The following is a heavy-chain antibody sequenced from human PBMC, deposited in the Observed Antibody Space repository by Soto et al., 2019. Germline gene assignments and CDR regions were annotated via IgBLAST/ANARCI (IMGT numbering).Heavy chain of an antibody. Sequence: SETLSLTCTVSGGSISSYYWSWIRQPPGKGLEWIGYIYYSGSTNYNPSLKSRVTISVDTSKNQFSLKLSSVTAADTAVYYCARDLRYSSSWYSRIDYYYDYGMEVWGQGRTVTVSS. J-gene: IGHJ6*02. CDR1: GGSISSYY. CDR2: IYYSGST. D-gene: IGHD6-13*01. CDR3: ARDLRYSSSWYSRIDYYYDYGMEV. V-gene: IGHV4-59*01.